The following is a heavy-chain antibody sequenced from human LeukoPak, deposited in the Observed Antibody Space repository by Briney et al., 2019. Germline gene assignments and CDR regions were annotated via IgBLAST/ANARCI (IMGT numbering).Heavy chain of an antibody. V-gene: IGHV4-39*02. J-gene: IGHJ4*02. CDR2: IINSGST. CDR1: GGSVSSRDYY. CDR3: ARELWGVADY. D-gene: IGHD3-10*01. Sequence: SETLSLTCTVSGGSVSSRDYYWGWVRQPPGKGLEWIANIINSGSTYYNPSLRSRLTTSVDTSRGQFSLKLSFVTAADTAVYFCARELWGVADYWGQGTLVTVSS.